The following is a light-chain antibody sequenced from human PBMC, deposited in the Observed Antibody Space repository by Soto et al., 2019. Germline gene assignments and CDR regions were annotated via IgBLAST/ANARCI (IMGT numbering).Light chain of an antibody. J-gene: IGLJ1*01. CDR2: SND. Sequence: QSVLTQSPSASGTPGQRVTMSCSGSTSNIGSKTVNWYRQLPGTAPKLLIYSNDQRPSGVPDRFSGSKSGTSASLAISGLQSEDEADYYCAAWDASLNGYVFGTATKVTVL. V-gene: IGLV1-44*01. CDR1: TSNIGSKT. CDR3: AAWDASLNGYV.